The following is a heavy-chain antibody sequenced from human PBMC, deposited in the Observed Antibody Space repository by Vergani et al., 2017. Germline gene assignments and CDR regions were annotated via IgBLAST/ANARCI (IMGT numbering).Heavy chain of an antibody. J-gene: IGHJ3*02. CDR1: GFTFSSYA. D-gene: IGHD3-10*01. Sequence: QVQLVESGGGVVKTGGSLRLSCAASGFTFSSYAMHWVRQAPGKGLEWVAGISYDGSNKYYADSVKGRFTISRDNYKNTLYLQMNSLRAEDTAVYYCAREGSNAFDIWGQGTMVTVSS. CDR3: AREGSNAFDI. CDR2: ISYDGSNK. V-gene: IGHV3-30*01.